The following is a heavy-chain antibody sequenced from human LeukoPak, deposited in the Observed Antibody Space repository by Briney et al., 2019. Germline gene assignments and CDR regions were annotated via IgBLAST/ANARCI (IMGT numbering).Heavy chain of an antibody. J-gene: IGHJ4*02. D-gene: IGHD3-22*01. CDR1: RFPFSNYA. CDR2: IGESGSNT. Sequence: GGSLRLSCVGSRFPFSNYAMSWVRQAPGKGLDWVSSIGESGSNTYYTDSVRGRFTISRDNSKNTVYLQMNSLRAEDTAVYFCAKAFDYYDSTGLFDCWGQGTLVTVSS. CDR3: AKAFDYYDSTGLFDC. V-gene: IGHV3-23*01.